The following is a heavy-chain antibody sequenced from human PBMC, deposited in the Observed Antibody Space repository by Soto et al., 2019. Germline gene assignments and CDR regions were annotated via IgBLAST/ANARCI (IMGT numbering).Heavy chain of an antibody. CDR2: ITDSSDTV. J-gene: IGHJ4*02. CDR3: ARDFGHGYYLDY. CDR1: GFSCSNYN. Sequence: GVLSLSCVSAGFSCSNYNMNWVRQAPGKGLEWVSYITDSSDTVHYADSVRGRFTISRDNAESSLHLQMNSLRDEGTAVYFCARDFGHGYYLDYWGRGTLVTVSS. V-gene: IGHV3-48*02. D-gene: IGHD3-3*01.